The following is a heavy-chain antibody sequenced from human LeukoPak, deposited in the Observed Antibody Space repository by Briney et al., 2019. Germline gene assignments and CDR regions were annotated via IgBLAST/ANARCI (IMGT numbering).Heavy chain of an antibody. CDR2: IIPIFGTA. Sequence: ASVKVSCKASGGTLSSYAISWVRQAPGQGLEWMGGIIPIFGTANYAQKFQGRVTITTDESTSTAYMELSSLRSEDTAVYYCARGARSGYDSPVDYWGQGTLVTVSS. V-gene: IGHV1-69*05. J-gene: IGHJ4*02. CDR1: GGTLSSYA. D-gene: IGHD5-12*01. CDR3: ARGARSGYDSPVDY.